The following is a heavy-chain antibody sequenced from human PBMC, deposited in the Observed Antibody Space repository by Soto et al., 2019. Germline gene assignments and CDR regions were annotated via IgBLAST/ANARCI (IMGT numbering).Heavy chain of an antibody. CDR1: GYTFTSYD. CDR2: MNPNSGNT. CDR3: ARGLPTPPYSDDSSGYPAS. V-gene: IGHV1-8*01. J-gene: IGHJ5*02. D-gene: IGHD3-22*01. Sequence: QVQLVQSGAEVKKPGASVKVSCKASGYTFTSYDINWVRQATGQGLEWMGWMNPNSGNTGYAQKFQGRVTMTRNTSISTAYMELSSLRSEDTAVYYCARGLPTPPYSDDSSGYPASWGQGTLVTVSS.